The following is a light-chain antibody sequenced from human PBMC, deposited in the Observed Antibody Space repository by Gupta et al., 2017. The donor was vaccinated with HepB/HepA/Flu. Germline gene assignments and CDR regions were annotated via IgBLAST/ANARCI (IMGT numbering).Light chain of an antibody. CDR2: YDS. V-gene: IGLV3-21*04. Sequence: SYVLTQPPSVSVAAGKTARITCGGNNIGSKSVHWYQQKPGQAPVLVIYYDSDRPSGIPERFSGSNSGNTATLTISRVEAGDEADYYCQVWDSSSWVFGGGTKLTVL. J-gene: IGLJ3*02. CDR3: QVWDSSSWV. CDR1: NIGSKS.